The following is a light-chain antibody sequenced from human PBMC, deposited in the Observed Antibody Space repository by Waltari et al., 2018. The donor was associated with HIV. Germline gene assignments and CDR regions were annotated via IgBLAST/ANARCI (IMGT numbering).Light chain of an antibody. Sequence: QSALTQPASVSGSPGQSITISCTGSSSDVGGYNYVSWFQQHPGKVPKLLIYDVSNRPSGVSNRFSGSKSGNTASLTISGLQAEDEADYYCISYTSSSTPYVFGTGTEVTVL. V-gene: IGLV2-14*03. CDR2: DVS. J-gene: IGLJ1*01. CDR3: ISYTSSSTPYV. CDR1: SSDVGGYNY.